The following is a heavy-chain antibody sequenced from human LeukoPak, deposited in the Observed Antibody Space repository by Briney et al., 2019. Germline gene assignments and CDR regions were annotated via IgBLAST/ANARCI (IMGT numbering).Heavy chain of an antibody. D-gene: IGHD1-26*01. J-gene: IGHJ4*02. CDR1: GYIFISYY. CDR2: INPSGGST. Sequence: ASVKVSCKASGYIFISYYMHWVRQAPRQGLEWMGIINPSGGSTSYAQKFQGRVTMTRDTSTSTVYMELSSLRSEDTAVYYCARSFIVGATSGYYFKYWGQGTLVTVSS. CDR3: ARSFIVGATSGYYFKY. V-gene: IGHV1-46*01.